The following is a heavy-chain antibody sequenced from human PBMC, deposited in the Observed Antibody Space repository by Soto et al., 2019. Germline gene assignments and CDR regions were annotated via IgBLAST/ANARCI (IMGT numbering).Heavy chain of an antibody. Sequence: PGESLKISCAASGFTFSSYGMHWVRQAPGKGLEWVAVISYDGSNKYYADSVKGRFTISRDNSKNTLYLQMNSLRAEDTAVYYCAKEGYGVVIPEPLDYWGQGTLVTVSS. CDR1: GFTFSSYG. J-gene: IGHJ4*02. CDR2: ISYDGSNK. V-gene: IGHV3-30*18. CDR3: AKEGYGVVIPEPLDY. D-gene: IGHD3-3*01.